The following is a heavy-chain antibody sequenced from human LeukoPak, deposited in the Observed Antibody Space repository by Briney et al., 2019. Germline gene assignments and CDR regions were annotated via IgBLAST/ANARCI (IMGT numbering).Heavy chain of an antibody. CDR2: IYVGDSDT. V-gene: IGHV5-51*01. D-gene: IGHD3-22*01. CDR1: GNSFTTYW. J-gene: IGHJ5*02. Sequence: GESLKISCQGSGNSFTTYWIGWVRQMPGKGLEWMGIIYVGDSDTRYRPSFQGQVTISVDKSINTAYLQWSSLKASDTAMYYCARVVDYDTSGYQTKNWFDPWGQGTLVTVSS. CDR3: ARVVDYDTSGYQTKNWFDP.